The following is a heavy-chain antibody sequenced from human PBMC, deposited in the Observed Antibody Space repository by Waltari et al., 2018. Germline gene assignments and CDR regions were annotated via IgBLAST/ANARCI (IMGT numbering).Heavy chain of an antibody. CDR1: GGSINSSNYF. D-gene: IGHD5-12*01. CDR2: IRYTGSA. CDR3: AREVNIVSTSDAFDI. Sequence: QVQLQESGPGLVKPSQTLSLTCTVSGGSINSSNYFWNWIRQHPGTGLEWIGQIRYTGSAYYNPSLKSRVTISVDTSKTRFSLNVSSVSAADTAVYYCAREVNIVSTSDAFDIWGPGTMVTVSS. J-gene: IGHJ3*02. V-gene: IGHV4-31*03.